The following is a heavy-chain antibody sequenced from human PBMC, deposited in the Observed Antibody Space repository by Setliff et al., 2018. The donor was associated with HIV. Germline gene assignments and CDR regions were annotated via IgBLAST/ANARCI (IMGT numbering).Heavy chain of an antibody. V-gene: IGHV4-38-2*01. J-gene: IGHJ4*02. CDR3: ARARGLQDSGYDYVLYYFDY. Sequence: SETLSLTCAVSGYSISSGYYWGWIRQPPGKGLEWIGNIYDSGHTFYNPSLKSRVTISVDTSKNQFSLKLTSVTAADTAVYYCARARGLQDSGYDYVLYYFDYWGLGTLVTV. CDR2: IYDSGHT. CDR1: GYSISSGYY. D-gene: IGHD5-12*01.